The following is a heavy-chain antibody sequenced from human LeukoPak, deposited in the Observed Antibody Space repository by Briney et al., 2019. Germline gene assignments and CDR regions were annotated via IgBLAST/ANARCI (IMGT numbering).Heavy chain of an antibody. V-gene: IGHV1-69*05. Sequence: SVKVSCKASGGTFSSYAISWVRQAPGQGLEWMGGIIPIFGTANYAQKFQGRVTITTDESTSTAYMELSSLRSEDTAVYYCARGSDYYDSSGYFNYWGQGTLVTVSA. CDR1: GGTFSSYA. D-gene: IGHD3-22*01. CDR3: ARGSDYYDSSGYFNY. J-gene: IGHJ4*02. CDR2: IIPIFGTA.